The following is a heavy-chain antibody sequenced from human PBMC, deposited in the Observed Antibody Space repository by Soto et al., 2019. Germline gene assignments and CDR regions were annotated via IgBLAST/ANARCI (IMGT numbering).Heavy chain of an antibody. CDR2: IYFSGTT. CDR1: GGSITSGGFY. V-gene: IGHV4-31*03. J-gene: IGHJ4*02. Sequence: SETLSLTCTVSGGSITSGGFYWSWIRQHPGKGLEWIGYIYFSGTTFYSPSLKSRLTMSIGRSRTQFSLKRSSVTAADTAVYYCARGARSFYFDSWGLGTLVTVSS. D-gene: IGHD6-6*01. CDR3: ARGARSFYFDS.